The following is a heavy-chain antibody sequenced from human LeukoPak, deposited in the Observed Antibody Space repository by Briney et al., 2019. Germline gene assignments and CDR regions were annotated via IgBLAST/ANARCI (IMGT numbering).Heavy chain of an antibody. CDR2: IHHDGSNK. V-gene: IGHV3-30*02. CDR1: GFTFSSYG. CDR3: AKADGDYAYYFDY. D-gene: IGHD4-17*01. Sequence: GGSLRLSCAASGFTFSSYGMHWVRQAPGKGLDWVAFIHHDGSNKYYADSVRGRFTISRDNSKNTLYLQMNSLRAEDTAVYYCAKADGDYAYYFDYWGQGTLVTVSS. J-gene: IGHJ4*02.